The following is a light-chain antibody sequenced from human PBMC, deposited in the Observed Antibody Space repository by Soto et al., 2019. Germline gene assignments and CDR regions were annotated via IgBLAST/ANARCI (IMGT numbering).Light chain of an antibody. Sequence: QSLLTHPASVSGSPGQSITISCTGTSSDIGAYDYVSWYQHHPGKAPNLMIYEVTNRPSGVSSRFSASKSGDTASLTISGLQAEDEADYYCSSYTGSNTLYVFGTGTKVTVL. CDR1: SSDIGAYDY. J-gene: IGLJ1*01. CDR3: SSYTGSNTLYV. CDR2: EVT. V-gene: IGLV2-14*01.